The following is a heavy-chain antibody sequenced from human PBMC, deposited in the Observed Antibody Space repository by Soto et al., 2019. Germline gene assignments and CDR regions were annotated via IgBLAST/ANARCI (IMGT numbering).Heavy chain of an antibody. V-gene: IGHV1-69*13. CDR3: ARYCSGGSCYSFYGEYYYYYGMDV. Sequence: SVKVSCKASGGTFSSYAISWVRQAPGQGLEWMGGIIPIFGTANYAQKFQGRVTITADESTNTAYMELSSLRSEDTAVYYCARYCSGGSCYSFYGEYYYYYGMDVWGQGTTVTVSS. CDR1: GGTFSSYA. CDR2: IIPIFGTA. J-gene: IGHJ6*02. D-gene: IGHD2-15*01.